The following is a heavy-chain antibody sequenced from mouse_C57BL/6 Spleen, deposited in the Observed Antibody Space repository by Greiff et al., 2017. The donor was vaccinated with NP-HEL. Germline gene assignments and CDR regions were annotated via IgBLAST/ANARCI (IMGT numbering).Heavy chain of an antibody. D-gene: IGHD1-1*01. CDR1: GFTFSSYG. J-gene: IGHJ2*01. V-gene: IGHV5-6*01. CDR3: ARHDYYGSFYFDY. Sequence: EVKVVESGGDLVKPGGSLKLSCAASGFTFSSYGMSWVRQTPDKRLEWVATISSGGSYTYYPDSVKGRFTISRDNAKNTLYLQMSSLKSEDTAMYYCARHDYYGSFYFDYWGQGTTLTVSS. CDR2: ISSGGSYT.